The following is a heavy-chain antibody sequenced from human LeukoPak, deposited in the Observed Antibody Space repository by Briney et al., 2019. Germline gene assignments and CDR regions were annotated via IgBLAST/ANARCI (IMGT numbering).Heavy chain of an antibody. Sequence: ASVKVSCKASGYTFTGYYMHWVRQAPGHGLEWMGWINPNSGGTNYAQKFQGRVTMTRDTSISTAYMELSRLRSDDTAVYYCARGGWLQFKQYDYWGQGTLVTVSS. D-gene: IGHD5-12*01. CDR2: INPNSGGT. CDR3: ARGGWLQFKQYDY. CDR1: GYTFTGYY. V-gene: IGHV1-2*02. J-gene: IGHJ4*02.